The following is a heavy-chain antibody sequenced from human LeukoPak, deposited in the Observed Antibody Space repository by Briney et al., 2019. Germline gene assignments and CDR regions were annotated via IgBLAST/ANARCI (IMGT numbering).Heavy chain of an antibody. Sequence: QSGGSLRLSCAASGFTFSSYAMSWVRQAPGKGLEWVSAISGSGGSTYYADSVKGRFTISRDNSKNTLYLQMNSLRAEDTAVYYCAKGAYDFWSGYYDYWGQGTLVTVSS. CDR2: ISGSGGST. CDR3: AKGAYDFWSGYYDY. CDR1: GFTFSSYA. D-gene: IGHD3-3*01. J-gene: IGHJ4*02. V-gene: IGHV3-23*01.